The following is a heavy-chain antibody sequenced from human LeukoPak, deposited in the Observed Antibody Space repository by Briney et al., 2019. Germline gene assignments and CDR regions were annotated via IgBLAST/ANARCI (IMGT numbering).Heavy chain of an antibody. J-gene: IGHJ4*02. V-gene: IGHV3-23*01. CDR3: AKRGGVVVVPAATPLTGY. D-gene: IGHD2-2*02. CDR2: ISGSGGST. CDR1: GFTFSSYG. Sequence: PGGSLRLSCAASGFTFSSYGMHWVRQAPGKGLEWVSAISGSGGSTYYADSVKGRFTISRDNSKNTLYLQMNSLRAEDTAVYYCAKRGGVVVVPAATPLTGYWGQGTLVTVSS.